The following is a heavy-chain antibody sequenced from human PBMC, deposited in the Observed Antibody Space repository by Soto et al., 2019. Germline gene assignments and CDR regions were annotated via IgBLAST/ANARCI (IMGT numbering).Heavy chain of an antibody. CDR1: GYTFTGNC. Sequence: ASVKVSCKASGYTFTGNCVHWVRQAPGQGLEWMGWINPNNGGTNYAQKFRGWVTMTTDTSTSTAYMDLSRLRSDDTAVYYCARNPSRLGYCSGGSCLLNYYYYMVGWGKGTTVTVSS. CDR2: INPNNGGT. V-gene: IGHV1-2*04. D-gene: IGHD2-15*01. CDR3: ARNPSRLGYCSGGSCLLNYYYYMVG. J-gene: IGHJ6*03.